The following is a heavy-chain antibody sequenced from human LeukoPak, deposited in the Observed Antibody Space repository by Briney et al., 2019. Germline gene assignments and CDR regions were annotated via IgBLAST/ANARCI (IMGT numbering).Heavy chain of an antibody. CDR2: ISDSGDNT. CDR3: AKDYCSGGNCYVFDY. D-gene: IGHD2-15*01. CDR1: GFTFSSYA. Sequence: GGSLRLSCAASGFTFSSYAMSWVRQAPGKGLEWVSAISDSGDNTYYADSVKGRFTLSRDNSKNTLYLQMNSLRAEDTAVYYCAKDYCSGGNCYVFDYWGQGTLVTVSS. V-gene: IGHV3-23*01. J-gene: IGHJ4*02.